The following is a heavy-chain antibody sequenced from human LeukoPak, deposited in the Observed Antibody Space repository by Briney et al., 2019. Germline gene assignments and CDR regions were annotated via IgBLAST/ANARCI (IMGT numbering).Heavy chain of an antibody. CDR1: GFTFSTYA. CDR3: ARELFDFDY. D-gene: IGHD3-10*01. Sequence: GGSLRLSCAASGFTFSTYAMSWVRQAPGKGLEWVSSISSSGDRTFYADSVKDRFTISRDNSENTLYLQMSRLRAEDTAVYYCARELFDFDYWGQGTLVTVSS. J-gene: IGHJ4*02. V-gene: IGHV3-23*01. CDR2: ISSSGDRT.